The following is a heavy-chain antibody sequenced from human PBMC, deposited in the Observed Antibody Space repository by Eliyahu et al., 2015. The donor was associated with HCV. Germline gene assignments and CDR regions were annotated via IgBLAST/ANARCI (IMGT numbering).Heavy chain of an antibody. CDR1: EFAVSYNY. J-gene: IGHJ4*02. Sequence: EVQLVESGGGFIQPGGSLRLSCAASEFAVSYNYMSWVRQPPGKGLEWVSVIFSDGDTFYADSVKGRFIISRDNSKNTVYLQMNSLRVEDTAMYYCAKEDNGLDYWGQGTLVTVSS. D-gene: IGHD2-8*01. CDR2: IFSDGDT. CDR3: AKEDNGLDY. V-gene: IGHV3-53*03.